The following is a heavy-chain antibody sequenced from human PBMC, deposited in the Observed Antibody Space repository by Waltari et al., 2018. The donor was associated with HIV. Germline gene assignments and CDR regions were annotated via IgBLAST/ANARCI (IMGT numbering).Heavy chain of an antibody. J-gene: IGHJ4*02. Sequence: EVELVDSGGGLVQPGGSLRLSCVASKFNFSNYWIYWVRQLPGKGLVWVSRVNGDASRTDYADSVRGRFTISRDNAKNTVYLQMNSLRAEDTALYYCTRAVFWSGFFRDYFFDYWGQGTPVTVSS. CDR3: TRAVFWSGFFRDYFFDY. D-gene: IGHD3-3*01. CDR2: VNGDASRT. CDR1: KFNFSNYW. V-gene: IGHV3-74*01.